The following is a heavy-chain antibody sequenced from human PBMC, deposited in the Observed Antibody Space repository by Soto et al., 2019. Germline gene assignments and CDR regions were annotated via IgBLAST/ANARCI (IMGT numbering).Heavy chain of an antibody. D-gene: IGHD4-17*01. CDR2: IYHSGST. CDR3: AIRSRTTMTTVTTLAFDP. Sequence: PSETLSLTCAVSGGSISSSNWWSWVRQPPGKGLEWIGEIYHSGSTNYNPSLKSRVTISVDKSKNQFSLKLSSVTAADTAVYYCAIRSRTTMTTVTTLAFDPWGQGTLVTVS. CDR1: GGSISSSNW. J-gene: IGHJ5*02. V-gene: IGHV4-4*02.